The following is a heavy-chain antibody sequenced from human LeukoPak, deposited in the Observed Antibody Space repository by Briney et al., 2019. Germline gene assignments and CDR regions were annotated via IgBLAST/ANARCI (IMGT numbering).Heavy chain of an antibody. Sequence: SVKVSCKASGGTFSSYAISWVRQAPGQGLEWMGRIIPIFGTANYAQKFQGRVTITTDESTGTAYMELSSLRSEDTAVYYCARDGCSSTSCYRGEGWHYYMDVWGKGTTVTVSS. J-gene: IGHJ6*03. V-gene: IGHV1-69*05. D-gene: IGHD2-2*01. CDR2: IIPIFGTA. CDR3: ARDGCSSTSCYRGEGWHYYMDV. CDR1: GGTFSSYA.